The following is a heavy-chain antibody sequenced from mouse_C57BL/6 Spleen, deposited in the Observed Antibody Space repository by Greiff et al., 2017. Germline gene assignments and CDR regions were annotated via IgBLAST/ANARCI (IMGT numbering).Heavy chain of an antibody. V-gene: IGHV1-76*01. CDR3: ARGDYDYVDY. D-gene: IGHD2-4*01. CDR1: GYTFTDYY. CDR2: IYPGSGNT. J-gene: IGHJ2*01. Sequence: VQGVESGAELVRPGASVKLSCKASGYTFTDYYINWVKQRPGQGLEWIARIYPGSGNTYYNEKFKGKATLTAEKSSSTAYMQLSSLTSEDSAVYFCARGDYDYVDYWGQGTTLTVSS.